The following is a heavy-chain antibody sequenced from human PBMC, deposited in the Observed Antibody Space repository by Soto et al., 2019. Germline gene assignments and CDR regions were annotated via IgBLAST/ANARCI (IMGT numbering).Heavy chain of an antibody. J-gene: IGHJ4*02. CDR2: IKSKTDGGTT. D-gene: IGHD1-26*01. CDR3: ATEVGGSYYYCDY. V-gene: IGHV3-15*01. CDR1: GFTFSNAW. Sequence: GGSLRLSCAASGFTFSNAWMSWVRQAPGKGLEWVGRIKSKTDGGTTDYAAPVKGRFTISRDDSKNTLYLQMNSLKTEDTAVYYCATEVGGSYYYCDYWGQGTLVTVSS.